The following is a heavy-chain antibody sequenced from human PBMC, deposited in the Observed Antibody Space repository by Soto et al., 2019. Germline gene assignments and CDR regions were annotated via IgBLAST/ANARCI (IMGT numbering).Heavy chain of an antibody. CDR1: GFTFRHYA. Sequence: EVQLLESGGGLVQPGGSLRLSCVASGFTFRHYALYWVRQAPGKGLEWVSILSGVSAFTQTAESVKGRFTISRDNSKNTLYLEMNNLRPEDTAVYYCAKKRLSVPGNDYIDVWGKGTTVTVSS. D-gene: IGHD6-13*01. V-gene: IGHV3-23*01. J-gene: IGHJ6*03. CDR3: AKKRLSVPGNDYIDV. CDR2: LSGVSAFT.